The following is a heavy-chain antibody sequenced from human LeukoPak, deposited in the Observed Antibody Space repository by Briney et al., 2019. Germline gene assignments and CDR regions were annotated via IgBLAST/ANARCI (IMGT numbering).Heavy chain of an antibody. Sequence: GGSLRLSCAASGFTFSSYWVHWVRQAPGKGLVRVSRINSDGSSTSYADSVKGRFTISRDNAKNTLYLQMNSLRAEDTAVYYCARGSLWFGEFSYWGQGTLVTVSS. CDR1: GFTFSSYW. D-gene: IGHD3-10*01. CDR3: ARGSLWFGEFSY. CDR2: INSDGSST. V-gene: IGHV3-74*01. J-gene: IGHJ4*02.